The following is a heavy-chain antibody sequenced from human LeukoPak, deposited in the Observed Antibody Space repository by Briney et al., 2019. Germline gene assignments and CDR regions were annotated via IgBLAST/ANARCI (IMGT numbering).Heavy chain of an antibody. CDR1: GYTFTSYG. CDR3: ARATPNFGGSQK. CDR2: IIPIFGTA. D-gene: IGHD1-26*01. Sequence: ASVKVSCKASGYTFTSYGISWVRQAPGQGLEWMGGIIPIFGTANYAQKFQGRVTITADESTSTAYMELSSLRSEDTAVYYCARATPNFGGSQKWGQGTLVTVSS. V-gene: IGHV1-69*13. J-gene: IGHJ4*02.